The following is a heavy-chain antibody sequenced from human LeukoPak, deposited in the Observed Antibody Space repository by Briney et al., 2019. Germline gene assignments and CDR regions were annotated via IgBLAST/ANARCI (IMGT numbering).Heavy chain of an antibody. CDR2: IYTSGST. D-gene: IGHD3-10*01. V-gene: IGHV4-61*02. Sequence: SETLSLTCTVSGGSISRGSYYWSWIRQPAGKGLEWIGRIYTSGSTNYNPSLKSRVTISVDTSKNQFSLKLSSVTAADTAVYYCARGHGSGSYYLFDYWGQGTLVTVSS. CDR1: GGSISRGSYY. J-gene: IGHJ4*02. CDR3: ARGHGSGSYYLFDY.